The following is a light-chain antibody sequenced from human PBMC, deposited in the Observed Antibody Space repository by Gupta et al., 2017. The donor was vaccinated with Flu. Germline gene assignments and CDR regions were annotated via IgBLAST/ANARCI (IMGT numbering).Light chain of an antibody. V-gene: IGKV3-20*01. Sequence: EIVLTQSPGTLSLSPGERATLSCRASQSINSNYLAWYQQKPGQAPRLLIFSASSRATGIPDRFSGSGSGTDFALTISRLEPEDFALYYCQQYANSRYSFGQGTKVEIK. CDR1: QSINSNY. J-gene: IGKJ2*03. CDR3: QQYANSRYS. CDR2: SAS.